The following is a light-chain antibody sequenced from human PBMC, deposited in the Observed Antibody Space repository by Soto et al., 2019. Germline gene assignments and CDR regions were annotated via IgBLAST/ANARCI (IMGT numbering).Light chain of an antibody. CDR2: GAS. CDR1: QSVSSSS. Sequence: EIVLTQSPGTLSLSPGERATLSCRGSQSVSSSSLAWYQQKPGQAPRLLMYGASNRAAGIPDRFSGSGSGTDFTLTISRLEPEDFAVYYCQQYGGSRDIFGQGTKLEIK. CDR3: QQYGGSRDI. J-gene: IGKJ2*01. V-gene: IGKV3-20*01.